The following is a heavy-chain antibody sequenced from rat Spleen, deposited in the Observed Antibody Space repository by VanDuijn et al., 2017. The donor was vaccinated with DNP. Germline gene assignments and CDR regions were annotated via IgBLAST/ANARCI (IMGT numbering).Heavy chain of an antibody. J-gene: IGHJ2*01. V-gene: IGHV5-25*01. CDR2: ISPSGGGT. D-gene: IGHD1-12*02. CDR3: VRPDYYDGSYPHY. CDR1: GFTFSNYD. Sequence: EVQLVESGGDLVQSGRSLKLSCAASGFTFSNYDMAWVRQAPTKGLEWVTSISPSGGGTYYRDSVKGRFTNSRDNANRTLYLQMYSLRSEDMATYYCVRPDYYDGSYPHYWGQGVMVTVSS.